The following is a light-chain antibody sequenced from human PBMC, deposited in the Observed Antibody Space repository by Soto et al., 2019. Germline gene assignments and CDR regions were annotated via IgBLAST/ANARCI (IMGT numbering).Light chain of an antibody. J-gene: IGKJ1*01. CDR1: QSVNTN. Sequence: RTRPPATQSMYQGERATLSCRASQSVNTNVAWYQQEPGQAPRLLIYGASTRATVIPARFSGSVSGTEFALTISSLQSEDFAVYYCQQYNNWPRTLGQGTKVDSK. CDR3: QQYNNWPRT. V-gene: IGKV3D-15*01. CDR2: GAS.